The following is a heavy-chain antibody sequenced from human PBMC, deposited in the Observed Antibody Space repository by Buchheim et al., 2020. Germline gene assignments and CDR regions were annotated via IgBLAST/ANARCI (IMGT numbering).Heavy chain of an antibody. CDR3: ARVSYSSSWYLDY. J-gene: IGHJ4*02. V-gene: IGHV3-11*04. CDR2: ITSNGRDL. D-gene: IGHD6-13*01. CDR1: GFTFNDFY. Sequence: QVQLVESGGGLVEPGGSLRLSCAASGFTFNDFYMAWIRQAPGKGLEWVSYITSNGRDLYYADSVKGRFTISRENSKNTLYLQMNSLRAEDTAVYYCARVSYSSSWYLDYWGQGTL.